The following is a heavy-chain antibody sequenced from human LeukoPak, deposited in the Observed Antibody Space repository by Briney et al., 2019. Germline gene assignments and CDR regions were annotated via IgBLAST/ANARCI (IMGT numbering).Heavy chain of an antibody. V-gene: IGHV3-20*04. CDR3: ARDGGDCAGDSCYVDY. Sequence: GGSLRLSCVASGFTFDDYGMSWVRQAPGKGLEWVSGIKWNGGSTGYADSVKGRFTISRDNAKNSLSLQMNSLRAEDTAFYYCARDGGDCAGDSCYVDYWGQGTLVTVSS. CDR2: IKWNGGST. CDR1: GFTFDDYG. J-gene: IGHJ4*02. D-gene: IGHD2-21*01.